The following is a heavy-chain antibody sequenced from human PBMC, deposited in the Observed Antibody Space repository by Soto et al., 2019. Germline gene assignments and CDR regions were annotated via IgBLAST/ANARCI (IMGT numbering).Heavy chain of an antibody. J-gene: IGHJ6*02. CDR1: GFTFSGSA. Sequence: EVQLVESGGGLVQPGGSLKLSCAASGFTFSGSAMHWVRQASGKGLEWVGRIRSKANSYATAYAASVKGRFTISRDDSKNTAYLQMNSLKTEDTAVYYCTQTRGGKFYYYGMDVWGQGTTVTVSS. D-gene: IGHD2-15*01. CDR3: TQTRGGKFYYYGMDV. CDR2: IRSKANSYAT. V-gene: IGHV3-73*02.